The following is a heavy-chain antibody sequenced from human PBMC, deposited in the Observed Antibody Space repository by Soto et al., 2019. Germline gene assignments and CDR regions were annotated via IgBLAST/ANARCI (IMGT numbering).Heavy chain of an antibody. CDR1: GYTFTGYY. D-gene: IGHD1-26*01. CDR3: ARDVAYSGSYYLDY. CDR2: INPNSGGT. V-gene: IGHV1-2*04. Sequence: ASVKVSCKASGYTFTGYYMHWVRQAPGQGLEWMGWINPNSGGTNYAQKFQGWVTMTRDTSISTAYMELSRLRSDDTAVYYCARDVAYSGSYYLDYWGQGXLVTVYS. J-gene: IGHJ4*02.